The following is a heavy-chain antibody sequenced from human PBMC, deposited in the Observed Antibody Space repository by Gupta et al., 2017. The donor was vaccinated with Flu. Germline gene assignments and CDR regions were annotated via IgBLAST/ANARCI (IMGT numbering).Heavy chain of an antibody. D-gene: IGHD3-3*01. CDR2: INTNTGNP. J-gene: IGHJ4*02. CDR3: AREGDFWSGYYFDY. CDR1: VYTFTNYT. Sequence: QVQLVQSWSELKQPTASVTVSSKASVYTFTNYTIHWVRQAPGQGLQWMGGINTNTGNPTYAQCFTGRFVFSLDTSVSTAYLQISSLKAEDTAVYYCAREGDFWSGYYFDYWGQGSLVTVSS. V-gene: IGHV7-4-1*02.